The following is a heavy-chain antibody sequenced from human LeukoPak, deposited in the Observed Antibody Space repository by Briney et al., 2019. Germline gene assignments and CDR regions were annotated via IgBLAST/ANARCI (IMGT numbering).Heavy chain of an antibody. CDR2: VKNRGDGRTT. CDR1: TFTKAW. CDR3: TTEYFGGFEY. D-gene: IGHD3-16*01. V-gene: IGHV3-15*07. J-gene: IGHJ4*02. Sequence: GGSLRLSCVVSTFTKAWMNWVRQAPGKGLEWVGRVKNRGDGRTTDYAAPVKGRFIISRDDSKKTVYLQMDSLKTEDTAVYFCTTEYFGGFEYWGQGTLVTVSS.